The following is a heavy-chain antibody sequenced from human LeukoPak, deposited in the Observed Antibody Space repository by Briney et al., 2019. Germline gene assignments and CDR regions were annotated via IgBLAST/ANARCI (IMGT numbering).Heavy chain of an antibody. CDR3: ASGHSSSSY. V-gene: IGHV4-34*01. CDR1: GGSFSGYY. Sequence: SETLSLTCAVYGGSFSGYYWSWIRQPPGKGLEWIGEINHSGSTNYNPSLKSRVTISVDTPKNQFSLKLSSVTAADTAVYYCASGHSSSSYWGQGTLVTVSS. J-gene: IGHJ4*02. CDR2: INHSGST. D-gene: IGHD6-13*01.